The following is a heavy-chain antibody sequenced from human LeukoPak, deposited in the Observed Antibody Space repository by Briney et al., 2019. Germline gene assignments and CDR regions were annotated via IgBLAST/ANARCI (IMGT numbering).Heavy chain of an antibody. CDR2: IYTSVIT. CDR3: ARGLSIAAAGRRDWFDP. Sequence: SETLSLTCTVAGGSISSYYCSWIRQPAGKGLEWIGRIYTSVITNYNPSLKSRVTTSVDTSKNQFCLKLSSVTAADTAVYYCARGLSIAAAGRRDWFDPWGQGTLVTVSS. CDR1: GGSISSYY. J-gene: IGHJ5*02. D-gene: IGHD6-13*01. V-gene: IGHV4-4*07.